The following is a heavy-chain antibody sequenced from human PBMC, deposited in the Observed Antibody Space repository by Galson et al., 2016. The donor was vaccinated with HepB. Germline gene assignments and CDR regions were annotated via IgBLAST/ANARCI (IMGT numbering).Heavy chain of an antibody. CDR1: GGSISGSY. CDR3: ARLAIVNRSNYYNIDV. Sequence: SETLSLTCTVSGGSISGSYWSWIQQPAGKGMEWIGYIYHSGSSIYKPSLNSRVTISVDTSKNQFSLKVGSVTAADTAVSYCARLAIVNRSNYYNIDVWGQGTTVAVSS. CDR2: IYHSGSS. D-gene: IGHD1-26*01. V-gene: IGHV4-59*01. J-gene: IGHJ6*02.